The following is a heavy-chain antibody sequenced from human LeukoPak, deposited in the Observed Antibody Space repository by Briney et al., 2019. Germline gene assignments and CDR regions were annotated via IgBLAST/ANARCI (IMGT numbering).Heavy chain of an antibody. J-gene: IGHJ4*02. CDR2: ISGDGINT. CDR1: GFTLSNRP. D-gene: IGHD1-26*01. Sequence: GGSLRLSCGASGFTLSNRPMHWVRQAPGKGLESVSAISGDGINTYYANSVRGRFTISRDNSKNTLYLQMGSLRTEDMAVYYCAREYPNGSLDYWGQGTLVTVSS. CDR3: AREYPNGSLDY. V-gene: IGHV3-64*01.